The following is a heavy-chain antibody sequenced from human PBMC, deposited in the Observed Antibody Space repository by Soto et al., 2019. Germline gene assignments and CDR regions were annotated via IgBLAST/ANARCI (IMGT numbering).Heavy chain of an antibody. D-gene: IGHD4-17*01. CDR1: GGSISSGGYS. CDR3: AREIWNGDYGGAFAI. J-gene: IGHJ3*02. Sequence: QLQLQESGSGLVKPSQTLSLTCAVSGGSISSGGYSWSWIRQPPGTGLEWIGYIYHSGSTYYSPSLKSRVTISVDRSMNQFPLALSSVTYADTAEYYGAREIWNGDYGGAFAIRGQGTMVTVSS. CDR2: IYHSGST. V-gene: IGHV4-30-2*01.